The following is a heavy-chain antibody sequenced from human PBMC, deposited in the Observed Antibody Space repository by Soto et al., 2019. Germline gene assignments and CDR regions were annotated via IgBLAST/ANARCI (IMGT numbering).Heavy chain of an antibody. CDR3: ARSITVVRGVLSGMDV. CDR1: GFTFSSYA. V-gene: IGHV3-30-3*01. CDR2: ISYDGSNK. D-gene: IGHD3-10*01. Sequence: PGGSLRLSCAASGFTFSSYAMHWVRQAPGKGLEWVAVISYDGSNKYYADSVKGRFTISRDNSKNTLYLQMNSLRAEDTAVYYCARSITVVRGVLSGMDVWGQGTTVTVSS. J-gene: IGHJ6*02.